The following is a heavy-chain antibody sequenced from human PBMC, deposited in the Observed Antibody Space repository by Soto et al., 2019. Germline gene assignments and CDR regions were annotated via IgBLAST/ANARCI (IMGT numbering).Heavy chain of an antibody. CDR1: GFIFSNYV. J-gene: IGHJ4*02. CDR3: AREVLWPRYFAY. D-gene: IGHD3-10*01. CDR2: MSYDGTTK. V-gene: IGHV3-30-3*01. Sequence: GGSLRLSCAASGFIFSNYVMYWVRQAPGKGLEWVAFMSYDGTTKYYADSVKGRFTISRDNSKNTLYLQMNSLRPEDTGVYYCAREVLWPRYFAYWGQGTRVTVSS.